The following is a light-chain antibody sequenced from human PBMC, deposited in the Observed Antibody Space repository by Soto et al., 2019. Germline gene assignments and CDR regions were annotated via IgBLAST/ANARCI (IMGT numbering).Light chain of an antibody. CDR1: SSDVGGYNY. Sequence: QSALTQPASVSGSPGQSITISCTGTSSDVGGYNYVSWYQQHPGNAPKLMIYDVSNRPSGVSNRFSGSKSGNTASLTISGLQAEDEADYYCSSYTSSSTLEGVFGGGTKVTVL. J-gene: IGLJ2*01. V-gene: IGLV2-14*01. CDR2: DVS. CDR3: SSYTSSSTLEGV.